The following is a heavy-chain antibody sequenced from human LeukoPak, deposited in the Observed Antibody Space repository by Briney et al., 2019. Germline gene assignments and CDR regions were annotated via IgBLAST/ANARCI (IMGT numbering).Heavy chain of an antibody. Sequence: GGSLRLSCAASGFTFSSYGMSWVRQAPGKGLEWVSAISGSGGSTYYADSVKGRFTISRDNSKNTLYLQMNSLRAEDTAVYYCAGRISYGSGSYQRVNWFDPWGQGTLVTVSS. CDR2: ISGSGGST. CDR3: AGRISYGSGSYQRVNWFDP. J-gene: IGHJ5*02. V-gene: IGHV3-23*01. CDR1: GFTFSSYG. D-gene: IGHD3-10*01.